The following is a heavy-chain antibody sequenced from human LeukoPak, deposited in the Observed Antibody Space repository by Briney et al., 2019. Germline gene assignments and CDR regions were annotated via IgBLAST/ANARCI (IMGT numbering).Heavy chain of an antibody. Sequence: SETLSLTCTVSGDSITSYYWTWVRQSPEKGLEWIGYIYNYGSTKYEPSLKSRVSISEDTAKNQFSLNLKSVTAADTAIYYCARDGYTASYYSLDYWGQGILVTVSS. CDR1: GDSITSYY. CDR2: IYNYGST. CDR3: ARDGYTASYYSLDY. J-gene: IGHJ4*02. D-gene: IGHD1-26*01. V-gene: IGHV4-59*01.